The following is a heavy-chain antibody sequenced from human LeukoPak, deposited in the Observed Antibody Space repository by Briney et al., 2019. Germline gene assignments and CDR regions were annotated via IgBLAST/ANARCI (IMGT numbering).Heavy chain of an antibody. Sequence: PGGSLRLSCAASGFTFSTYEMNWVRQAPGKGLEWVSYISSSGSTTYYADSVKGRFTISRDNAKNPLYLQMNSLRAEDTAVYYCARDSSPSNWGQGTLVTVSS. V-gene: IGHV3-48*03. CDR2: ISSSGSTT. J-gene: IGHJ4*02. CDR1: GFTFSTYE. D-gene: IGHD6-19*01. CDR3: ARDSSPSN.